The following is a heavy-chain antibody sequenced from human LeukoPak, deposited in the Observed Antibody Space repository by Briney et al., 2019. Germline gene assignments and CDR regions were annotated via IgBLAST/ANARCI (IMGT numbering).Heavy chain of an antibody. V-gene: IGHV3-7*03. CDR3: ARDKGTRYCGGGSCFPIDAFDI. J-gene: IGHJ3*02. CDR2: INQDGNDK. CDR1: GFRFSTYW. Sequence: GGSLRLSCAASGFRFSTYWMTWVRQAPGKGPEWVGNINQDGNDKNYLDSVKGRFTISRDNAKNSLYLQMDSLRAEDTAMYYCARDKGTRYCGGGSCFPIDAFDIWGQGTMVTVSS. D-gene: IGHD2-15*01.